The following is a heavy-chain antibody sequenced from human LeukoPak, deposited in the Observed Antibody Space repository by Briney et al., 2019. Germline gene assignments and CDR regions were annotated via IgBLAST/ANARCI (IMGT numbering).Heavy chain of an antibody. J-gene: IGHJ4*02. V-gene: IGHV3-66*01. Sequence: AGGSLRLSCAASGFTFSSYSMNWVRQAPGKGLEWVSVIYSGGSTYYADSVKGRFTISRDNSKNTLYLQMNSLRAEDTAVYYCARVRPDYYDSSGQFDYWGQGTLVTVSS. CDR2: IYSGGST. D-gene: IGHD3-22*01. CDR1: GFTFSSYS. CDR3: ARVRPDYYDSSGQFDY.